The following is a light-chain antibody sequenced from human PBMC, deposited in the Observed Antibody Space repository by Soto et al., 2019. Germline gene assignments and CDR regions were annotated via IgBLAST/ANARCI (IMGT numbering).Light chain of an antibody. J-gene: IGLJ2*01. V-gene: IGLV2-14*03. Sequence: QSALTQPASVSGSPGQSITISCTGTSSDIGGLFNYVSWYQQHTGKAPKLLSYDVNVRPSGVSDRFSGSKSGNTASLTISGLQAEDEAAYFCSSYSSDATHVVFGGGTKLTVL. CDR1: SSDIGGLFNY. CDR2: DVN. CDR3: SSYSSDATHVV.